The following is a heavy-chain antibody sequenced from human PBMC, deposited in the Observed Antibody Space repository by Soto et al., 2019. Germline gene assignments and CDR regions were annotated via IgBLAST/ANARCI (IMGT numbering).Heavy chain of an antibody. J-gene: IGHJ2*01. D-gene: IGHD4-17*01. CDR3: ARDPAPTTVTTAWYFDL. V-gene: IGHV1-69*13. Sequence: GASVKVSCKASGGTFSSYAISWVRQAPGQGLEWMGGIIPIFGTANYAQKFQGRVTITADESTSTAYMELSSLRSEDTAVYYCARDPAPTTVTTAWYFDLWGRGTLGTVSS. CDR2: IIPIFGTA. CDR1: GGTFSSYA.